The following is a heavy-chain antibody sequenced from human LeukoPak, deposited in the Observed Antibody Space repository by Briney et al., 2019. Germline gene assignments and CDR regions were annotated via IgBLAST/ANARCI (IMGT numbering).Heavy chain of an antibody. V-gene: IGHV1-2*02. J-gene: IGHJ4*02. Sequence: ASVKVSCKASGYTFTDYYMHWVRQAPGQGFEWMGWISPNDGDTNYAQKFQGRVTMTGDTSISTAHMEVSRLRSDDTAVYYCARANFLYCSSSTCLFDYWGQGTLVTV. CDR1: GYTFTDYY. CDR2: ISPNDGDT. D-gene: IGHD2-2*01. CDR3: ARANFLYCSSSTCLFDY.